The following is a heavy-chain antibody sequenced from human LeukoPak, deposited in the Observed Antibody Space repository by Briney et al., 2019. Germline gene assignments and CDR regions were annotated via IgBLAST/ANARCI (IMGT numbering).Heavy chain of an antibody. D-gene: IGHD4-17*01. V-gene: IGHV4-59*01. CDR3: ARDRTTVTTHWFDP. CDR1: GGSISSYY. J-gene: IGHJ5*02. Sequence: PETLSLTCTVSGGSISSYYWSWIRQPPGKGLEWIGYIYYSGSTNYNPSLKSRVTISVDTSKNQFSLKLSSVTAADTAVYYCARDRTTVTTHWFDPWGQGTLVTVSS. CDR2: IYYSGST.